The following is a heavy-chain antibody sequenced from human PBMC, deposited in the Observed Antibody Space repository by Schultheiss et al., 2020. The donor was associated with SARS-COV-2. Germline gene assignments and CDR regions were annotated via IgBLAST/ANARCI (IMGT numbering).Heavy chain of an antibody. CDR2: INPNSGGT. CDR3: GRDRVGGRYFDYYYGMDV. CDR1: GYTFSGYY. V-gene: IGHV1-2*02. D-gene: IGHD1-26*01. Sequence: ASVKVSCKASGYTFSGYYLHWVRQAPGQGLEWIGWINPNSGGTNYAQKFQGRVTMTRDTSISTAYMELSRLRSDDTAVYYCGRDRVGGRYFDYYYGMDVWGQGTTVTVSS. J-gene: IGHJ6*02.